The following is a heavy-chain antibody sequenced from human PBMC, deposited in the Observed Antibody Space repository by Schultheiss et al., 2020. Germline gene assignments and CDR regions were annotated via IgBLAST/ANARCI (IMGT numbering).Heavy chain of an antibody. D-gene: IGHD2-15*01. Sequence: SATLFLTCTVSGGSISSGGYYWSWIRQHPGKGLEWIGYIYYSGSTYYNPSLKSRVTISVDTSKNQFSLKLSSVTAADTAVYYCARDDGVVAATYFDYWGQGTLVTVSS. J-gene: IGHJ4*02. V-gene: IGHV4-31*03. CDR3: ARDDGVVAATYFDY. CDR2: IYYSGST. CDR1: GGSISSGGYY.